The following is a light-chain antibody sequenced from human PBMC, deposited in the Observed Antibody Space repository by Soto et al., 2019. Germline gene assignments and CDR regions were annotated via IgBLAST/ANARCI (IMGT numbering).Light chain of an antibody. CDR3: QQYGSSPET. J-gene: IGKJ1*01. Sequence: ATLSCRASESVASNYLAWYQQKPGQAPRLLVYGASTRATGIPDRFSGSGSGPDFTLTISRLEPEDFAVYYCQQYGSSPETFGQGTKVDIK. CDR2: GAS. CDR1: ESVASNY. V-gene: IGKV3-20*01.